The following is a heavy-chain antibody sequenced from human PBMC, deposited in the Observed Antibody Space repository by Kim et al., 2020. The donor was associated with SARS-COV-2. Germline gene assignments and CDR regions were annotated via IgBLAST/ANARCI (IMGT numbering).Heavy chain of an antibody. Sequence: SETLSLTCTVSGGSISSYYWSWIRQPPGKGLEWIGYIYYSGSTNYNPALKSRVTISVDTSKNQFSLKLSSVTAADPAVYYCARSVGSAYYYGSGSYYPDAFDIWGKGTMVTVSS. CDR2: IYYSGST. CDR1: GGSISSYY. CDR3: ARSVGSAYYYGSGSYYPDAFDI. V-gene: IGHV4-59*01. D-gene: IGHD3-10*01. J-gene: IGHJ3*02.